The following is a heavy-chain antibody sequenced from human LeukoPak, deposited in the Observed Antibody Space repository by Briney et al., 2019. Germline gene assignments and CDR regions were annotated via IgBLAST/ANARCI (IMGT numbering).Heavy chain of an antibody. J-gene: IGHJ4*02. V-gene: IGHV3-48*03. Sequence: GGSLRLSCVVSGFTFSDHEMNWVRQAPGKGLEYVSYISSSGSPTYYSDAVKGRFTISRGNAKNSLYLQMNSLRAEDTAVYYCARGSMWSGYDYWGQGTLVTVSS. CDR1: GFTFSDHE. CDR3: ARGSMWSGYDY. CDR2: ISSSGSPT. D-gene: IGHD3-3*01.